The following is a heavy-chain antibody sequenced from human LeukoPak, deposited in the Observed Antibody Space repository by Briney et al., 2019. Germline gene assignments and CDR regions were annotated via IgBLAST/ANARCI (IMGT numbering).Heavy chain of an antibody. D-gene: IGHD1-26*01. CDR1: GFTVSSNY. CDR2: IYSGGST. Sequence: GGSLRLSCAASGFTVSSNYMSWVRQAPGKGLEWVSVIYSGGSTYYADSVKGRFTISRDNSKNTLYLQMNSLRAEDTAVYYCARDSSIVGDAFDIWGQGTMVTVSS. J-gene: IGHJ3*02. V-gene: IGHV3-53*01. CDR3: ARDSSIVGDAFDI.